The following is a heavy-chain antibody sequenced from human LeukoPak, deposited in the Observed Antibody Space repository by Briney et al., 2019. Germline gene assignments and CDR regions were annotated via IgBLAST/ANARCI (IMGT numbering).Heavy chain of an antibody. Sequence: PSETLSLTCTVSGGSISSYYWSWFRQPPGKGLEWVSYISSSSGTIYNADSVKGRFTTSRDNAKNSLYLQMNSLRDEDTAVYYCARDRLRGYLDVWGRGTLVTVSS. CDR2: ISSSSGTI. D-gene: IGHD5-12*01. CDR3: ARDRLRGYLDV. CDR1: GGSISSYY. V-gene: IGHV3-48*02. J-gene: IGHJ2*01.